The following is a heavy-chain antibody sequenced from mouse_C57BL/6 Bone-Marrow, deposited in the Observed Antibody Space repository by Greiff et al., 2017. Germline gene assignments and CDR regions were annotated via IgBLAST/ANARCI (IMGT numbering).Heavy chain of an antibody. Sequence: DVKLVESGEGLVKPGGSLKLSCAASGFTFSSYAMSWVRQTPEKRLEWVAYIRSGGDYIYYADTVKGRFTISRDNARTTLYLQMSSLKSEDTAMYYCTREGGGYYVRYFDYWGQGTTLTVSS. J-gene: IGHJ2*01. V-gene: IGHV5-9-1*02. D-gene: IGHD2-3*01. CDR1: GFTFSSYA. CDR3: TREGGGYYVRYFDY. CDR2: IRSGGDYI.